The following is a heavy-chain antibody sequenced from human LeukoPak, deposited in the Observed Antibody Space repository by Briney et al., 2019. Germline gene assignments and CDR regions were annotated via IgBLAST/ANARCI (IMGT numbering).Heavy chain of an antibody. D-gene: IGHD2-2*02. CDR2: IYTSGST. CDR3: ARDWSGGCSSTSCYITHNWFDP. CDR1: GGSISSGSYY. J-gene: IGHJ5*02. Sequence: SETLSLTCTVSGGSISSGSYYWSWIRQPAGKGLEWIGRIYTSGSTNYNPSLKSRVTISVDTSKNQFSLKLSSVTAADTAVYYCARDWSGGCSSTSCYITHNWFDPWGQGTLVTVSP. V-gene: IGHV4-61*02.